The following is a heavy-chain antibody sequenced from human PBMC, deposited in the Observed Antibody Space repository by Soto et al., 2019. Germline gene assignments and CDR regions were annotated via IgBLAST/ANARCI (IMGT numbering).Heavy chain of an antibody. D-gene: IGHD2-2*01. J-gene: IGHJ5*02. CDR3: ARGRKLYCSSTSCHHNWFDP. CDR1: GYTFTSYD. V-gene: IGHV1-8*01. Sequence: QVQLVQSGAEVKKPGASVKVSCKASGYTFTSYDINWVRQATGQGLAWMGWMNPNSGNTGYAQKFQGRVTMTRNTSISTAYMELSSLRSEDTAVYYCARGRKLYCSSTSCHHNWFDPWGQGTLVTVSS. CDR2: MNPNSGNT.